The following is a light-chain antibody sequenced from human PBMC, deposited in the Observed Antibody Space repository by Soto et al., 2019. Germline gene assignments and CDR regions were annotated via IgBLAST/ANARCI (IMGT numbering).Light chain of an antibody. CDR1: SSDVGRYNY. V-gene: IGLV2-8*01. J-gene: IGLJ3*02. Sequence: QSALTQPPSASGSPGQSVTISCTGTSSDVGRYNYVSWYQQHPRKAPKLLIYEVSKRPSGVPDRFSGSKSGNTASLTVSGLQAEDEAHYYCSSYAGSNTWVFGGGTQLTVL. CDR3: SSYAGSNTWV. CDR2: EVS.